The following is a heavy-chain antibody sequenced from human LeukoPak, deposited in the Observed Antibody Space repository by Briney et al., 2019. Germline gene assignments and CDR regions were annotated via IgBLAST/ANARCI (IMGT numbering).Heavy chain of an antibody. CDR3: ARGDDYSNYLVY. CDR2: IIPIFGTA. CDR1: GGTFSSYA. Sequence: SVKVSCKAFGGTFSSYAISWVRQAPGQGLEWMGGIIPIFGTANYAQKFQGRVTITADESTSTAYMELSSQRSEDTAVYHCARGDDYSNYLVYWGQGTLVTVSS. D-gene: IGHD4-11*01. J-gene: IGHJ4*02. V-gene: IGHV1-69*13.